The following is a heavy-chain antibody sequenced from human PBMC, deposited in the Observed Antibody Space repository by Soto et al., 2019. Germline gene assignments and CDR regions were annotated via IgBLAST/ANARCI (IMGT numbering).Heavy chain of an antibody. Sequence: QVQLQESGPGLVKPSQTLSLTCTVSGGSISSGDYYWSWIRQPPGKGLEWIGYIYYSGSTNYNPSLKSRVTISVDTSKNQFSLKLSSVTAADTAVYYCARGSLEVWNDGGYFDYWGQGTLVTVSS. CDR2: IYYSGST. CDR1: GGSISSGDYY. CDR3: ARGSLEVWNDGGYFDY. D-gene: IGHD1-1*01. V-gene: IGHV4-30-4*01. J-gene: IGHJ4*02.